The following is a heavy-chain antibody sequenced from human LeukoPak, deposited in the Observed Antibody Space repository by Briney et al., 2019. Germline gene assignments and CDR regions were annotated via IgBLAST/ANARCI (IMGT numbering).Heavy chain of an antibody. Sequence: PGGSLRLSCAASGFTFSSYAMSWVRQAPGKGLEWVSAISGSGGSTYYADSVKGRFTISRDNSKNTLYLQMNSLRAEDTAVYYCATDGEYYEFWRGFPHYFDYWGQGNLVTVSS. CDR1: GFTFSSYA. V-gene: IGHV3-23*01. CDR2: ISGSGGST. D-gene: IGHD3-3*01. CDR3: ATDGEYYEFWRGFPHYFDY. J-gene: IGHJ4*02.